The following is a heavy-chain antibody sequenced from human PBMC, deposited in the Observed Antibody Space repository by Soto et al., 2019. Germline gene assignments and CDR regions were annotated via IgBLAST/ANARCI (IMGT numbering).Heavy chain of an antibody. Sequence: GGSLRLSCAASGFTFSSYGIHWVRQAPGKGLEWVAVISYDGTKEYYADFVKGRFTISRDNSKNTLYLQMNSLRAEDTAVYYCAKDLRNRGQQLVLHWFDPWGQGTLVTVSS. V-gene: IGHV3-30*18. CDR3: AKDLRNRGQQLVLHWFDP. D-gene: IGHD6-13*01. CDR1: GFTFSSYG. J-gene: IGHJ5*02. CDR2: ISYDGTKE.